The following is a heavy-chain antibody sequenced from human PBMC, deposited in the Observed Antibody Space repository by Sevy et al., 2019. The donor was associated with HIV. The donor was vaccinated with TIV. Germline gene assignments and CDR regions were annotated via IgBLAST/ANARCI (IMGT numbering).Heavy chain of an antibody. J-gene: IGHJ4*02. V-gene: IGHV3-23*01. Sequence: GGSLRLSCAASGFNFINYAMAWVRRAPGKGLEWVSGISYSGGDSTYYSDSVKGRFTGSRDESKNTLFLQMNSLRAEDTAVYYCAKDVKAVAGTPYYFDSWGQGTLVTVSS. CDR3: AKDVKAVAGTPYYFDS. CDR2: ISYSGGDST. D-gene: IGHD6-19*01. CDR1: GFNFINYA.